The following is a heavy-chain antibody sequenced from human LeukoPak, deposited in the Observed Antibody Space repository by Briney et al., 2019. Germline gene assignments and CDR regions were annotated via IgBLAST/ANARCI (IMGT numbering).Heavy chain of an antibody. Sequence: RGSLRLSCAASGLTFSSYAMSWVRQAPGKGLEWVSAISGSGGSTYYADSVKGRFTISRDNSKNTLYLQMNSLRAEDTAVYYCARGFHDYGDYWGQGTLVTVSS. J-gene: IGHJ4*02. CDR1: GLTFSSYA. D-gene: IGHD3-16*01. V-gene: IGHV3-23*01. CDR3: ARGFHDYGDY. CDR2: ISGSGGST.